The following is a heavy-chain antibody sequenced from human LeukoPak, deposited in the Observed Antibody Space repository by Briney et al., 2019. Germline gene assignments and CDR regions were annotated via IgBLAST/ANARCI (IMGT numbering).Heavy chain of an antibody. V-gene: IGHV1-18*01. Sequence: ASVKVSCKASGYTFTSYGISWVRQAPGQGLEWMGWISAYNGNTNYAQKLQGRVTMTTDTSTSTAYMELRSLRSDDAAVYYCASLGLTYGSGSLDYWGQGTLVTVSS. CDR2: ISAYNGNT. CDR1: GYTFTSYG. J-gene: IGHJ4*02. D-gene: IGHD3-10*01. CDR3: ASLGLTYGSGSLDY.